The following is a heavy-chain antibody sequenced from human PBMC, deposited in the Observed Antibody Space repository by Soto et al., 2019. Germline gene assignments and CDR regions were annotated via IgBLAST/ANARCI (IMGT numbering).Heavy chain of an antibody. V-gene: IGHV5-51*01. D-gene: IGHD2-2*01. CDR3: ARQSCSSTSCYLGGMDV. CDR1: GFAFTSYW. Sequence: PGESLKISCKTSGFAFTSYWIGWVRQMPGKGLEWMGIIYPGDSDTRYSPSFQGQVTISADKSISTAYLQWSSLKASGTAMYYCARQSCSSTSCYLGGMDVWGQGTTVTVSS. CDR2: IYPGDSDT. J-gene: IGHJ6*02.